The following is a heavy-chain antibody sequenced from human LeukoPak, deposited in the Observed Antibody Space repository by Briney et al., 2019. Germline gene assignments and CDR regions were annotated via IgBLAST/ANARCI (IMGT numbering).Heavy chain of an antibody. CDR1: GFTFSSYA. V-gene: IGHV3-30-3*01. D-gene: IGHD3-3*01. J-gene: IGHJ4*02. CDR2: ISYDGSNK. CDR3: AREGSSLRHFDY. Sequence: GRSLRLSCAASGFTFSSYAMHWVRQAPGKGLEWVAVISYDGSNKYYADSVKGRFIISRDNSKNTLYLQMNSLRAEDTAVYYCAREGSSLRHFDYWGQGTLVTVSS.